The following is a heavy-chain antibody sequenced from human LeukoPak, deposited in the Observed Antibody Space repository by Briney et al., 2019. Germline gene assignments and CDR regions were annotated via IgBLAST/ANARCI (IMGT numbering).Heavy chain of an antibody. CDR1: GGSISSYY. J-gene: IGHJ1*01. V-gene: IGHV4-59*01. Sequence: SETLSLTCTVSGGSISSYYWSWIRQPPGKGLEWIGYIYYSGSTNYNPSLKSRVTISADTSKNQFSLKLSSVTAADTAVYYCARHDYGDKYFQHWGQGTLVTVSS. CDR2: IYYSGST. D-gene: IGHD4-17*01. CDR3: ARHDYGDKYFQH.